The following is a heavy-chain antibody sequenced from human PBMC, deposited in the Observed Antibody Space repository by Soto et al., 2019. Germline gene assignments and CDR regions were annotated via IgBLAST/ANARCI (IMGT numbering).Heavy chain of an antibody. CDR1: GYSFTGHY. J-gene: IGHJ6*02. Sequence: QVQHVQSGAEVKKPGDSVKVSCKASGYSFTGHYMHWVRRAPGQGLEWMGWVNLNTGGTDYAQEFQGRVTMTTATSIRTVDLEVTRLKFDDTAIYYCARDPSSFLGRVYGMDVWGQGTAVTVSS. CDR3: ARDPSSFLGRVYGMDV. V-gene: IGHV1-2*02. CDR2: VNLNTGGT.